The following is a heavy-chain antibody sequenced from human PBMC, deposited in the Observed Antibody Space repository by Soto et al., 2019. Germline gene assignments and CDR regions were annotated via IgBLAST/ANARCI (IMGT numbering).Heavy chain of an antibody. D-gene: IGHD1-7*01. CDR1: GFTFSSYG. Sequence: GGSLRLSCAASGFTFSSYGMHWVRQAPGKGLEWVAVIWYDGSNKYYADSVKGRFTISRDNSKNTLYLQMNSLRAEDTAVYYCARDLLLELRGYYGMDVWGQGTTVTVSS. J-gene: IGHJ6*02. CDR2: IWYDGSNK. CDR3: ARDLLLELRGYYGMDV. V-gene: IGHV3-33*01.